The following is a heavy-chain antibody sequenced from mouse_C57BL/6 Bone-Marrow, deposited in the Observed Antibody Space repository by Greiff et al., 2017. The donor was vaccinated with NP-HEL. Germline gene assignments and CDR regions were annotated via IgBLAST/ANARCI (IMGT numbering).Heavy chain of an antibody. D-gene: IGHD2-1*01. CDR1: GYTFTSYW. Sequence: QVQLQQPGAELVKPGASVKLSCKASGYTFTSYWMHWVKQRPGRGLEWIGRIDPNSGGTKYNEKFKSKATLTADKPSSTAYMQLSSRTSEDSAVYYCARAHYGNYGEDAMDYWGQGTSVTVSS. J-gene: IGHJ4*01. CDR2: IDPNSGGT. CDR3: ARAHYGNYGEDAMDY. V-gene: IGHV1-72*01.